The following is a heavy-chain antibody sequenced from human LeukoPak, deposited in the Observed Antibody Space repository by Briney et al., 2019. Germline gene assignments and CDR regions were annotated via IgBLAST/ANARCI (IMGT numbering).Heavy chain of an antibody. J-gene: IGHJ6*04. CDR1: GGSFSGYY. D-gene: IGHD3-22*01. V-gene: IGHV4-34*01. Sequence: IPSETLSLTCAVYGGSFSGYYWSWIRQPPGKGLEWIGEINHSGSTNCNPSLKSRVTISVDTSKNQFSLKLSSVTAADTAVYYCARVVSYYYYYGMDVWGKGTTVTVSS. CDR2: INHSGST. CDR3: ARVVSYYYYYGMDV.